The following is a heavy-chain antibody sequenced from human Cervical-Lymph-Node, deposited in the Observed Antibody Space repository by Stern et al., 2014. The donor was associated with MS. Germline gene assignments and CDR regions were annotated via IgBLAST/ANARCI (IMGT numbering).Heavy chain of an antibody. Sequence: DQLVESGGGVVQPGRSLRLSCAASGFTFSSYTMHWVRQAPRKGREWVAAISFEGRNKYYADAVSGRFTISRDTSNNTLFLQMSTLRTEDTAVFYCASPPPFDFWGQGTLVAGSS. CDR2: ISFEGRNK. J-gene: IGHJ4*02. CDR1: GFTFSSYT. V-gene: IGHV3-30*14. CDR3: ASPPPFDF.